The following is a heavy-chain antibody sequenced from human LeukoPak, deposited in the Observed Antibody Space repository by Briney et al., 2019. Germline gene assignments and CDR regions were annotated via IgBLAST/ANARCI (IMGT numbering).Heavy chain of an antibody. D-gene: IGHD4-17*01. V-gene: IGHV3-74*01. Sequence: GGSLRLSCAASGFTFNNYYMHWVRQAPGKGLVWVSRIKSDGSNTNYADSVKGRFTISRVNAKNTLYLQMNSLRAEDTALYYCARGGDYPFDYWGQGTLVTVSS. CDR2: IKSDGSNT. J-gene: IGHJ4*02. CDR1: GFTFNNYY. CDR3: ARGGDYPFDY.